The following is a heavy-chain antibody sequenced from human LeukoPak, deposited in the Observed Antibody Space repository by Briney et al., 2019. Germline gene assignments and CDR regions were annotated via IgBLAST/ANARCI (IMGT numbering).Heavy chain of an antibody. D-gene: IGHD2/OR15-2a*01. CDR2: INSDGSWT. CDR1: GNYW. V-gene: IGHV3-74*01. CDR3: VSFYEAY. J-gene: IGHJ4*02. Sequence: GGSLRLSCAASGNYWTHWVRQAPGKGLVWVSHINSDGSWTSYADSVKGRFTISKDNAKNTVYLQMNNLRAEDTAVYYCVSFYEAYWGRGTLVTVSS.